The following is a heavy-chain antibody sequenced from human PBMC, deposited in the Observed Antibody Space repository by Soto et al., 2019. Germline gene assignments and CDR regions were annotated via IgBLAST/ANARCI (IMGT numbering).Heavy chain of an antibody. V-gene: IGHV1-3*01. J-gene: IGHJ4*02. CDR3: ARVSFETSGYADY. D-gene: IGHD3-22*01. Sequence: EASVKVSCKASGYIFSSYTIHWVRQAPGQRLEWMGWINAANGNTKYSQNFQGRVTITADTSASTAYLELSSLRSEDTAVYYCARVSFETSGYADYWGQGTLVTVSS. CDR2: INAANGNT. CDR1: GYIFSSYT.